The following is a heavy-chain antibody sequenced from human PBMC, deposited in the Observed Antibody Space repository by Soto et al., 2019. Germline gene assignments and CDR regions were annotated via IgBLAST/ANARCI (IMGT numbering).Heavy chain of an antibody. D-gene: IGHD3-22*01. V-gene: IGHV4-34*01. Sequence: TSETLSLTCAVSGGSLNDYFWSWVRQPPGKGLEWIGEISHSGSTNYNPSLKSRVTISVDTSKNQFSLKLSSVTAADTAVYYCASSVVVTLNWFDPWGQGTLVTVSS. CDR2: ISHSGST. CDR1: GGSLNDYF. J-gene: IGHJ5*02. CDR3: ASSVVVTLNWFDP.